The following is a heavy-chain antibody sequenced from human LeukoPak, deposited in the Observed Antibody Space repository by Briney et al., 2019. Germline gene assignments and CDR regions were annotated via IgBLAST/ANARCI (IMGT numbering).Heavy chain of an antibody. D-gene: IGHD3-3*01. J-gene: IGHJ4*02. CDR1: GVSFSSSTYY. Sequence: SETLRLTCTVSGVSFSSSTYYWVWIRQPPGKGLEWIGVINYSGSTHYNPSLKSRVTISVDTSKSQFSLKLSSVTAADTAVYYCARHGVNVFLDYWGQGTLVTVSS. CDR3: ARHGVNVFLDY. CDR2: INYSGST. V-gene: IGHV4-39*01.